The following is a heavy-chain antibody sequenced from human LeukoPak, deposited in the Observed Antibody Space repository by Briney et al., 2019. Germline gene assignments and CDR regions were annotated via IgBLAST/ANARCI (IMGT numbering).Heavy chain of an antibody. Sequence: EASVKVSCKASGYTFTSYGISWVRQAPGQGLEWMGWISAYNDNTNYAQKLQGRVTMATDTSTSTAYMELRSLRSDDTAVYYCVRVLVKTLGSYFQDDYWGQGTLVTVSS. J-gene: IGHJ4*02. CDR1: GYTFTSYG. V-gene: IGHV1-18*01. D-gene: IGHD1-26*01. CDR3: VRVLVKTLGSYFQDDY. CDR2: ISAYNDNT.